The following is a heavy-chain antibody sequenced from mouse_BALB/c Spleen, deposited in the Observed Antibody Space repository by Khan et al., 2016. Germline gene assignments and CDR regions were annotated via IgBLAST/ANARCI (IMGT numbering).Heavy chain of an antibody. D-gene: IGHD1-1*01. CDR3: ASYYGSSYDYFDY. CDR2: IYPGDGDT. J-gene: IGHJ2*01. CDR1: GYTFTSYW. Sequence: QVQLKQSGAELARPGASVKLSCKASGYTFTSYWMQWVKQRPGQGLEWIGAIYPGDGDTRYTQKFKGKATLTADKSSSTAYMPLSSLAAEDSAVYYCASYYGSSYDYFDYWGQGTTLTVSS. V-gene: IGHV1-87*01.